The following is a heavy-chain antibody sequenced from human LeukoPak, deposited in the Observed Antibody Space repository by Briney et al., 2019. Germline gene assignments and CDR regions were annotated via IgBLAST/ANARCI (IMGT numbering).Heavy chain of an antibody. CDR1: GGTFSSYA. CDR3: ARARSDDYGDYGYNYYYGMDV. Sequence: ASVKVSCKASGGTFSSYAISWVRQAPGQGLEWMGGIIPIFGTASYAQKFQGRVTITADESTSTAYMELSSLRSEDTAVYYCARARSDDYGDYGYNYYYGMDVWGQGTTVTVSS. CDR2: IIPIFGTA. V-gene: IGHV1-69*13. J-gene: IGHJ6*02. D-gene: IGHD4-17*01.